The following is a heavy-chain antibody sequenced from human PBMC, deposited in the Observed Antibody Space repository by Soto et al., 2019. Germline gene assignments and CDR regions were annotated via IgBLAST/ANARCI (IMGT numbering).Heavy chain of an antibody. Sequence: GGSLRLSCAASGFTFSSYAMRWVRQAPGKGLEWVAVISYDGSNKYYADSVKGRCTISRDNSKNTLYLQMNSLRAEDTAVYYCAREGLGSNGGFDYWGQGTLVTVSS. CDR3: AREGLGSNGGFDY. J-gene: IGHJ4*02. D-gene: IGHD2-8*01. V-gene: IGHV3-30-3*01. CDR2: ISYDGSNK. CDR1: GFTFSSYA.